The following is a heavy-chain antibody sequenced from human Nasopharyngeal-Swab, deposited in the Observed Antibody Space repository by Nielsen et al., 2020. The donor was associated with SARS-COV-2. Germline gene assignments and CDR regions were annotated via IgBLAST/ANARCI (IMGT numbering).Heavy chain of an antibody. CDR3: GRGDYDFWSGYYASYYYGMDV. Sequence: GGSLRLSCAASGFSFSTYSMNWVRQAPGKGLEWVSSISSSSSYIYYADSVKGRFTISRDNAKDSLYLQMNSLRAEDTAVYYCGRGDYDFWSGYYASYYYGMDVWGQGTTVTVSS. CDR2: ISSSSSYI. CDR1: GFSFSTYS. J-gene: IGHJ6*02. D-gene: IGHD3-3*01. V-gene: IGHV3-21*01.